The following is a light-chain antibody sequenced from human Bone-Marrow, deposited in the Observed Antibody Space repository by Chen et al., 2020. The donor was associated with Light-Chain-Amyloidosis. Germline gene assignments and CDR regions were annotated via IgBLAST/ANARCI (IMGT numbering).Light chain of an antibody. CDR1: DLPTKY. CDR3: QSADSSGTYEVI. V-gene: IGLV3-25*03. Sequence: SYELTPPPSVSVSPGQTARITCSGDDLPTKYAYWYQQKPGQAPVLVIHRDTERPSGISERFSGSSSGTTATLTISGVQAEDEADYHCQSADSSGTYEVIFGGGTMLTVL. CDR2: RDT. J-gene: IGLJ2*01.